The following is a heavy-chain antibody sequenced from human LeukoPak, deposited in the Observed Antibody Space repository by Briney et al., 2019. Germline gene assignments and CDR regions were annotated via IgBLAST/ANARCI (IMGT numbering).Heavy chain of an antibody. V-gene: IGHV3-7*01. J-gene: IGHJ4*02. Sequence: PGGSLRLSCAASGFTFRTYWMSWVRQAPGKGLEWVANINEDGSEKYYVDSVKGRFAISRDNAKNSVYLQLNSLRAEDTAVYYCARAGDGTAARDYWGQGTLVTVSS. D-gene: IGHD2-15*01. CDR3: ARAGDGTAARDY. CDR2: INEDGSEK. CDR1: GFTFRTYW.